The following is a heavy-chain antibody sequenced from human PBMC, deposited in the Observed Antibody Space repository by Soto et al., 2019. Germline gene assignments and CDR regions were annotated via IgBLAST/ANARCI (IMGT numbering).Heavy chain of an antibody. CDR1: GFIFSNYG. D-gene: IGHD3-22*01. CDR2: ISYDGTNK. J-gene: IGHJ4*02. V-gene: IGHV3-30*18. Sequence: GGSLRLSCAASGFIFSNYGVHWVRQAPGKGLGWVAVISYDGTNKHYADSVKGRFTISRDNSKNTVYLQMNNLRAEDTAVFYCAKDTYYHDSTGYYVFDYWGQGTLVTVSS. CDR3: AKDTYYHDSTGYYVFDY.